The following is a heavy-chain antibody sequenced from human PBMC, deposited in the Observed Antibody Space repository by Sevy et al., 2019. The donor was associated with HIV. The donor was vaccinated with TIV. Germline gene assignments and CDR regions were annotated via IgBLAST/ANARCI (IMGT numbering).Heavy chain of an antibody. CDR3: AKDLDISGYYYVGHSNGIDF. V-gene: IGHV3-30*02. CDR2: IRFDGNNK. D-gene: IGHD3-22*01. Sequence: GGSLRLSCVASGFIFSNYGLHWVRQAPGKGLEWVAFIRFDGNNKYYADSVKGRFTVSRDNSKKMLYMEMNNLRGEETAVYYCAKDLDISGYYYVGHSNGIDFWGQGTMVTVSS. CDR1: GFIFSNYG. J-gene: IGHJ6*02.